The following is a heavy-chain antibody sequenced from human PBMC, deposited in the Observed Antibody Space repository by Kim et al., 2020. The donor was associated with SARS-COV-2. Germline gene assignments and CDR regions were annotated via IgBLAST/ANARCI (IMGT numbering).Heavy chain of an antibody. D-gene: IGHD3-10*01. Sequence: SETLSLTCTVSGVSVSSGSSCWGWIRQPPGKGLEWIGSICYNGNTYYNPALRGRITMSRATSKIQVSLRLTSLTAADTAVYYCAREIPDISMHHMD. CDR3: AREIPDISMHHMD. J-gene: IGHJ6*03. V-gene: IGHV4-39*07. CDR1: GVSVSSGSSC. CDR2: ICYNGNT.